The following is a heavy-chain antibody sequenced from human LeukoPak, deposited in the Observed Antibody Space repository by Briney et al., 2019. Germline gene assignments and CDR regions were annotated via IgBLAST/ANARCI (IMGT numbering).Heavy chain of an antibody. CDR3: AKSEGAYDSSGWGFDY. J-gene: IGHJ4*02. D-gene: IGHD3-22*01. CDR2: ISWDGGST. V-gene: IGHV3-43*01. CDR1: GFTFSSYT. Sequence: SGGSLRLSCAASGFTFSSYTMHWVRQAPGKGLEWVSLISWDGGSTYYADSVKGRFTISRDNSKNSLYLQMNSLRTEDTALYYCAKSEGAYDSSGWGFDYWGQGTLVTVSS.